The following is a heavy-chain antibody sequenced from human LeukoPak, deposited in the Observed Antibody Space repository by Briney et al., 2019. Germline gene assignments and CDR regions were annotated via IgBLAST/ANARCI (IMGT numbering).Heavy chain of an antibody. Sequence: ASVKVSCKASGYTFTSSYIHWVRQAPGQGLEWMGIINPSGGSTSYAQKFQGRVTMTRDMSTSTVYMELSSLRSEDTAVYYCARGFEYSSYYNWFDPWGQGTLVTVSS. CDR3: ARGFEYSSYYNWFDP. V-gene: IGHV1-46*01. D-gene: IGHD6-6*01. CDR1: GYTFTSSY. CDR2: INPSGGST. J-gene: IGHJ5*02.